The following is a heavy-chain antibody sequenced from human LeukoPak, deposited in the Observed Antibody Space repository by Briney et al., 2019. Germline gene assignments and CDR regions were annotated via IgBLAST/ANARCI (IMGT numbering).Heavy chain of an antibody. D-gene: IGHD1-14*01. CDR1: GASLRGSY. Sequence: KPSETLSLTCAVQGASLRGSYWSWIRQPPGKGLQWIGQIDHSGSTHSIPSLKSRVTISLDTSQSQVSLKVNSVTAADTAVYFCARGGNGWYFDLWGRGTLVTVS. V-gene: IGHV4-34*01. J-gene: IGHJ2*01. CDR3: ARGGNGWYFDL. CDR2: IDHSGST.